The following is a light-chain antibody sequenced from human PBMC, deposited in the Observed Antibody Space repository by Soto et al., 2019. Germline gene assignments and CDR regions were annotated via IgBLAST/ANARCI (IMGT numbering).Light chain of an antibody. Sequence: QSVLTQPASVSGSPGQSITISCTGTSSDVGSYNLVSWYQQHPGKAPKLMIYEGSKRPSGVSNRFSGSKSGNTASLTISGLQAEDEADYYCCSYAGSSIVVGGGTKVTVL. V-gene: IGLV2-23*01. J-gene: IGLJ2*01. CDR2: EGS. CDR1: SSDVGSYNL. CDR3: CSYAGSSIV.